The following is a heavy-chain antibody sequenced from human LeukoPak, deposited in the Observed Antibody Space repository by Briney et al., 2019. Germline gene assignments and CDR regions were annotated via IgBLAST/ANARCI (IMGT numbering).Heavy chain of an antibody. CDR2: IYHSGST. Sequence: SETLYLTCTVSGGSVSSGSYYWSWIRQPPGKGLEWIGYIYHSGSTNYNPSLKSRVTISVDTSKHQFSLKLSSVTAADTAVYSCASGPARGVVVFYYSFDYWGQGTLVTVSS. D-gene: IGHD2-2*01. CDR1: GGSVSSGSYY. J-gene: IGHJ4*02. CDR3: ASGPARGVVVFYYSFDY. V-gene: IGHV4-61*01.